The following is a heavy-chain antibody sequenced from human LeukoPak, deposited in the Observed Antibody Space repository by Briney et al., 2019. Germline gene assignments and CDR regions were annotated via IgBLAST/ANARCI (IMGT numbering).Heavy chain of an antibody. V-gene: IGHV3-7*01. Sequence: GGSLRLSCAASGFTFSSYWMSWVRQAPGKGLEWVANIKQDGSEKYYVDSVKGRFTISRDNAKNSLYLQMNSLRAEDTAVYYCARETAPPRYSSSQYFDYWGQGTLVTVSS. CDR2: IKQDGSEK. D-gene: IGHD6-6*01. CDR1: GFTFSSYW. J-gene: IGHJ4*02. CDR3: ARETAPPRYSSSQYFDY.